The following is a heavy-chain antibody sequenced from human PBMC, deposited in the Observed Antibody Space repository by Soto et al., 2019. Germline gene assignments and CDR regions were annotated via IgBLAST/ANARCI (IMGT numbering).Heavy chain of an antibody. J-gene: IGHJ5*02. Sequence: SETLSLTCTVSGGSISSYYWSWTRQPPGKGLEWIGYIYYSGSTNYNPSLKSRVTISVDTSKNQFSLKLSSVTAADTAVYYCTRGYCSSTSCYLSPYNWFDPWGQGTLVTVSS. CDR1: GGSISSYY. D-gene: IGHD2-2*01. CDR2: IYYSGST. CDR3: TRGYCSSTSCYLSPYNWFDP. V-gene: IGHV4-59*01.